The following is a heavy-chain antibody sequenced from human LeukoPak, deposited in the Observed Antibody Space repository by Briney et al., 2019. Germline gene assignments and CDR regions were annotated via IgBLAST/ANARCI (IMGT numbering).Heavy chain of an antibody. Sequence: PSETLSLTCTVSGGSISRYYWSWMRQPPGKGLEWLGYIYYSGSTNYNPSLKSRVTISVDTSKNQFSLKLSSVTAADTAVYYCATNGGYSYGVFDYWGQGTLVTVSS. J-gene: IGHJ4*02. V-gene: IGHV4-59*08. D-gene: IGHD5-18*01. CDR3: ATNGGYSYGVFDY. CDR2: IYYSGST. CDR1: GGSISRYY.